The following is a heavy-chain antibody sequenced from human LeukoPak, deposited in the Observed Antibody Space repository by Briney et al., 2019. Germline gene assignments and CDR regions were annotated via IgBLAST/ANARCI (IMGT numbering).Heavy chain of an antibody. V-gene: IGHV3-48*04. CDR1: GFVFSSNS. CDR3: ATSGYRNIDY. Sequence: PGGSLRLSCAASGFVFSSNSMIWVRQAPGKGLEWVSYISSSSSTIYYADSVKGRFTISRDNAKNSLYLQMNSLRAEDTAVYYCATSGYRNIDYWGQGTLVTVSS. J-gene: IGHJ4*02. CDR2: ISSSSSTI. D-gene: IGHD3-10*01.